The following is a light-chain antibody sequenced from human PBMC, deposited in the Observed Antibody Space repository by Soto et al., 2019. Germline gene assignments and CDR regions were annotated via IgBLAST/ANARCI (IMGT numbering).Light chain of an antibody. J-gene: IGLJ3*02. V-gene: IGLV2-14*01. CDR3: SSFTSTHTGV. CDR2: EVS. Sequence: QSVLTQPASVSGSPGQSITISCTGNSSDVGGYNYVSWYQQYPGKAPKLMIYEVSNRPSGVSNRFSGSKSGNTASLTISGLQAEDEADYYCSSFTSTHTGVFGGGTKLTVL. CDR1: SSDVGGYNY.